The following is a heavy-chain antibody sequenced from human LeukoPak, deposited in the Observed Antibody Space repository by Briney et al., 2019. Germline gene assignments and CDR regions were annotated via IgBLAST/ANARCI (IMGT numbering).Heavy chain of an antibody. CDR3: ARPYYYGSGGYFLFDY. J-gene: IGHJ4*02. D-gene: IGHD3-10*01. V-gene: IGHV3-30-3*01. Sequence: GGSLRLSCAASGFTFSSYTMHWVRQAPGKGLEWVAVISYDGSNKYYADSVKGQFTISRDNSKNTLSLQMNSLRAEDTAVYYCARPYYYGSGGYFLFDYWGQGTLVTVSS. CDR1: GFTFSSYT. CDR2: ISYDGSNK.